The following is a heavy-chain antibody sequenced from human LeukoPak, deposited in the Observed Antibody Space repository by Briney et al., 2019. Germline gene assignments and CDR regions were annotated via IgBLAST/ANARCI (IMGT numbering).Heavy chain of an antibody. CDR1: GFTFSSYG. CDR3: AKVSSYGASNY. V-gene: IGHV3-33*06. D-gene: IGHD4-17*01. CDR2: IWYDGSNK. Sequence: PGGSLRLSCAASGFTFSSYGMHWVRQAPGKGLEWVAVIWYDGSNKYYADSVKGRFTISRDNSKNTLYLQMNSLRAEDTAVYYCAKVSSYGASNYWGQGTLVTVSS. J-gene: IGHJ4*02.